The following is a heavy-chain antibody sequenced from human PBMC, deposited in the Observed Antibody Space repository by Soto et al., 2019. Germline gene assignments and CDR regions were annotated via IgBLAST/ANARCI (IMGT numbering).Heavy chain of an antibody. CDR3: AKVTKLLWFGGYFDY. D-gene: IGHD3-10*01. CDR2: ISYDGSNK. V-gene: IGHV3-30*18. Sequence: QVQLVESGGGVVQPGRSLRLSCAASGFTFSSYGMHWVRQAPGKGLEWVAVISYDGSNKYYADSVKSRFTISRDNSKNTLYLQMNSLRAEDTAVYYCAKVTKLLWFGGYFDYWGQGTLVTVSS. CDR1: GFTFSSYG. J-gene: IGHJ4*02.